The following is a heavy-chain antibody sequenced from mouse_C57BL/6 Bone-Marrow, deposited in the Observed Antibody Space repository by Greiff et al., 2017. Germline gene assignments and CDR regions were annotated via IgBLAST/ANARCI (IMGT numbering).Heavy chain of an antibody. Sequence: QVQLKESGAELVRPGASVKLSCKASGYTFTDYYINWVKQRPGQGLEWIARIYPGSGNTYYTEKFKGKGTLTAEKSSSTAYMPLSSLASEDSAVYFCARMGGWLLRWYFDVWGTGTTVTVSS. V-gene: IGHV1-76*01. CDR1: GYTFTDYY. CDR3: ARMGGWLLRWYFDV. D-gene: IGHD2-3*01. J-gene: IGHJ1*03. CDR2: IYPGSGNT.